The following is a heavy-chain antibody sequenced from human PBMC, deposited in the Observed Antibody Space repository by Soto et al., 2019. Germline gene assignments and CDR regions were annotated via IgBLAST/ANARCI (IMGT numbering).Heavy chain of an antibody. Sequence: QVQLVQSGAEVKKPGSSVKVSCKASGGTFGNSAISWVRQAPGQGLEWMGGIIPAFATVNSAPEFQGRLTITADKSTTTAYMELSSLRSEDTAVYYCARSYYGSGSYWFYGMEVWGQGTTVTVSS. CDR1: GGTFGNSA. CDR3: ARSYYGSGSYWFYGMEV. D-gene: IGHD3-10*01. J-gene: IGHJ6*02. CDR2: IIPAFATV. V-gene: IGHV1-69*06.